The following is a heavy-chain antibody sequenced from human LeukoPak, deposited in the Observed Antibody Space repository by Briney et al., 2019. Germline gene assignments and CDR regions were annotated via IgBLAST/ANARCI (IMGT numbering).Heavy chain of an antibody. CDR2: IWDDVSDK. J-gene: IGHJ4*02. D-gene: IGHD2-15*01. CDR3: AKDAANLLYYFDY. Sequence: PGGTLRLSCAVSGSSFTNHGMYWGRKAPGTGLELVASIWDDVSDKSSADSVRGRFTISRENSKKTLYLQMNSLRAEYTAVYYCAKDAANLLYYFDYWGQGALVTVSS. V-gene: IGHV3-30*02. CDR1: GSSFTNHG.